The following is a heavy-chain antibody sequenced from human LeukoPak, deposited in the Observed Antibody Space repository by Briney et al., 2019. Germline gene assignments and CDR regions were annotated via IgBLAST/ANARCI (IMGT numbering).Heavy chain of an antibody. V-gene: IGHV4-31*03. D-gene: IGHD3-10*01. CDR3: ARVDYGSATKEDY. CDR2: IYYSGSA. Sequence: PSQTLSLTCTVSGGSISSGGYYWSWIRQHPGKGLEWIGYIYYSGSAYYNPSLKSRVTISVDTSENQFSLKLSSVTAADTAVYYCARVDYGSATKEDYWGQGTLVTVSS. J-gene: IGHJ4*02. CDR1: GGSISSGGYY.